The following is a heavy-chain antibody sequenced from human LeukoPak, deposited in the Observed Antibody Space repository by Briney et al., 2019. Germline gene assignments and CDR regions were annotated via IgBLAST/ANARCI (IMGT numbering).Heavy chain of an antibody. J-gene: IGHJ5*02. CDR2: IYRDGSST. Sequence: GGSLRLSCAASGITFSTSWMHWVRQAPGKGLVWVSRIYRDGSSTTYADSVKGRFTISRDNAKNTLYLQMNSLRAEDTAVYYCTRDRAYGWSDPWGQGTLVTVSS. D-gene: IGHD3-10*01. V-gene: IGHV3-74*01. CDR3: TRDRAYGWSDP. CDR1: GITFSTSW.